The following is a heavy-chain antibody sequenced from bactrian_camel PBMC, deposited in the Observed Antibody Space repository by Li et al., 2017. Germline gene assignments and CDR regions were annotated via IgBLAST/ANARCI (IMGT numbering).Heavy chain of an antibody. CDR3: ATAQNGWHMSY. J-gene: IGHJ4*01. CDR1: GFSFPNYV. V-gene: IGHV3S40*01. CDR2: ITSGGGTT. Sequence: VQPGGSLRLSCAATGFSFPNYVMSWVRQGPGRGLEWVSSITSGGGTTYYADSVKGRFAVSRDNAKNTLYLQLNSLKTADTAMYYCATAQNGWHMSYWGQGTQVTVS. D-gene: IGHD7*01.